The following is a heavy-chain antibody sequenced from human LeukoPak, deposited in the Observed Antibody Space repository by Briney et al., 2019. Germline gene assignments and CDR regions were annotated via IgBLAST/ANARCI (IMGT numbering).Heavy chain of an antibody. V-gene: IGHV4-34*01. Sequence: SETLSLTCAVYGGSFSGYYWSWIRQPPGKGLEWIGEINHSGSTNYNPSLKSRVTISVDTSKNQFSLKLSSVTAADTAVYYCARGLSAAAAGPNWFDPWGQGTLVTVSP. CDR2: INHSGST. CDR1: GGSFSGYY. J-gene: IGHJ5*02. CDR3: ARGLSAAAAGPNWFDP. D-gene: IGHD6-13*01.